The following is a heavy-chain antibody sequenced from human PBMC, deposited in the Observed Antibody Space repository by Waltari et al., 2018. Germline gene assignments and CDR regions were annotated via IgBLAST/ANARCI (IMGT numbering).Heavy chain of an antibody. Sequence: QVQLQESGPGLVRPSETLSLTCTVSGGSIGSDYWSWVRQPAGKGLEWIGRVYRRGSTDYNPSLKSRVTMSLDTSNQQLSLRLTSVTAADTAVYYCATGGYDAWRGSYLGFFDLWGRGSLVVVSS. V-gene: IGHV4-4*07. D-gene: IGHD3-3*01. CDR3: ATGGYDAWRGSYLGFFDL. J-gene: IGHJ2*01. CDR1: GGSIGSDY. CDR2: VYRRGST.